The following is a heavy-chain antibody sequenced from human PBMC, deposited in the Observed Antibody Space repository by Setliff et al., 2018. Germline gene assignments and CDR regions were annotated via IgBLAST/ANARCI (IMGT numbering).Heavy chain of an antibody. Sequence: SETLSLTCTVSGASISTTYYWGWVRQSPEKGLEWIGSIYYRGIAFYNPSLRSRVTMSVDTSKNQFSLNLTSVTAADTAVYYCARASVVHAVAIGYWGQGTLVTVSS. V-gene: IGHV4-39*01. CDR1: GASISTTYY. D-gene: IGHD6-19*01. CDR3: ARASVVHAVAIGY. CDR2: IYYRGIA. J-gene: IGHJ4*02.